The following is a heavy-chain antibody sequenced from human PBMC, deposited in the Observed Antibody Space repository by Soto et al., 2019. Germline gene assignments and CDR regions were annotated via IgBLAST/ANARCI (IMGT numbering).Heavy chain of an antibody. CDR1: GYRFSSYW. Sequence: PGESLKISCKGSGYRFSSYWIVWVRQIPWKGLEWMGTIYPGDSDTRYSPSFQGQVTISADKSISTAYLQWNSLKASDTAMYFCARNKGYCSSLSCDGTEFLGQGAAVTVSS. CDR2: IYPGDSDT. D-gene: IGHD2-2*01. J-gene: IGHJ6*02. CDR3: ARNKGYCSSLSCDGTEF. V-gene: IGHV5-51*01.